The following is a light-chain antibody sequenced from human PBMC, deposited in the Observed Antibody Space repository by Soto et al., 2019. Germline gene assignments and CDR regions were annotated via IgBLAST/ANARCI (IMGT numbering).Light chain of an antibody. CDR1: QTVYSN. Sequence: EIVMTQSPATLSVSPGERATLSCRASQTVYSNLAWYQQKPGQAPRLLIYVASTRATGIPARFSASGSGTEFTLTISSLQSEDFAVYFCQQYNKWPLSFGGGTKVEIE. V-gene: IGKV3-15*01. CDR2: VAS. CDR3: QQYNKWPLS. J-gene: IGKJ4*01.